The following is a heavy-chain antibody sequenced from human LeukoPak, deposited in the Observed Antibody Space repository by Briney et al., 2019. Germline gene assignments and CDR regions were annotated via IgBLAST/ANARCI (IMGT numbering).Heavy chain of an antibody. Sequence: SVKVSCKASGGTFSSYAISWVRQAPGQGLEWMGGIVPIFGTANYAQKFQGRVTITADESTSTAYKELSSLRSGDTAVYYCAVQNIVVVVAATRAYYGMDVWGQGTTVTVSS. CDR1: GGTFSSYA. V-gene: IGHV1-69*13. J-gene: IGHJ6*02. CDR3: AVQNIVVVVAATRAYYGMDV. CDR2: IVPIFGTA. D-gene: IGHD2-15*01.